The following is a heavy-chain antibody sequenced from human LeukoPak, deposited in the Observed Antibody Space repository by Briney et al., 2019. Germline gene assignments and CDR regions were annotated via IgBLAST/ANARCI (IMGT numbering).Heavy chain of an antibody. V-gene: IGHV1-2*06. D-gene: IGHD1-26*01. J-gene: IGHJ4*02. CDR2: INPNSGGT. CDR3: ARDLGGSYYNYFDY. Sequence: ASVKVSCKASGYTFTGYYMHWVRQAPGQGLERMGRINPNSGGTNYAQKFQGRVTMTRDTSISTAYMELSRLRSDDTAVYYCARDLGGSYYNYFDYWGQGTLVTVSS. CDR1: GYTFTGYY.